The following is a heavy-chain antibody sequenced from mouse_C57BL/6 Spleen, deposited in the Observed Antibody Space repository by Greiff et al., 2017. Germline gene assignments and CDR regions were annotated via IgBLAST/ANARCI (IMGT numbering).Heavy chain of an antibody. CDR3: ARYDDSGSSAGFAY. V-gene: IGHV7-3*01. Sequence: EVQLVESGGGLVQPGGSLSLSCAASGFTFTDYYLSWVRQPPGKALEWLGFIRNKANGYTTEYIASVQGRFTINRDKSQSIIYIQMNALRAEVSATYCCARYDDSGSSAGFAYWGQGTLVTVSA. J-gene: IGHJ3*01. CDR2: IRNKANGYTT. CDR1: GFTFTDYY. D-gene: IGHD1-1*01.